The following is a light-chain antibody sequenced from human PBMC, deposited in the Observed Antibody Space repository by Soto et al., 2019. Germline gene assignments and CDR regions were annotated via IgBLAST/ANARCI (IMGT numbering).Light chain of an antibody. J-gene: IGKJ5*01. CDR3: QQRRSWQVT. Sequence: EIVLTQSPGTLSLSPGERATLSCRASQSVSSNYLAWYQQKPGQAPRLLIYDASKRATGIPARFSGSGSGTNFTLTISSLEPEDFAVYYCQQRRSWQVTFGQGTRLEVK. CDR2: DAS. V-gene: IGKV3D-20*02. CDR1: QSVSSNY.